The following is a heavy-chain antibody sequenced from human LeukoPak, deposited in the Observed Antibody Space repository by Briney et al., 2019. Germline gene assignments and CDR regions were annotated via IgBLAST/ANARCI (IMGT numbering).Heavy chain of an antibody. D-gene: IGHD4-23*01. J-gene: IGHJ5*02. CDR3: ATANSYGGEGWFDP. V-gene: IGHV1-24*01. CDR2: FDPEDGET. CDR1: GYTLTELS. Sequence: ASVKVSCKVSGYTLTELSMHWVRQAPGKGLEWMGGFDPEDGETIYAQKFQGRVIMTEDTSTDTAYMELSSLRSEDTAVYYCATANSYGGEGWFDPWGQGTLVTVSS.